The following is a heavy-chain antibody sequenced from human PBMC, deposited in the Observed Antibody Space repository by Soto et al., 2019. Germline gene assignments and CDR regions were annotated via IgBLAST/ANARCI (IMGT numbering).Heavy chain of an antibody. D-gene: IGHD3-9*01. V-gene: IGHV1-69*13. CDR1: GGTFSSYA. CDR2: IIPFFGTA. Sequence: SVKVSCKASGGTFSSYAISWVRQAPGQGLEWMGGIIPFFGTANYAQKFQGRVTITADESTSTAYMELRSLRSDDTAVYYCARDPGFRSDYWGQGTLVTVSS. J-gene: IGHJ4*02. CDR3: ARDPGFRSDY.